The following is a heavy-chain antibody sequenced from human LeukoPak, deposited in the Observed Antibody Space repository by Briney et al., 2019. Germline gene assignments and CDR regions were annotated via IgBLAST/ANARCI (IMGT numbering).Heavy chain of an antibody. CDR1: GGSISSSSYY. CDR3: ARVRIAAAGTTFDY. CDR2: IYYSGST. J-gene: IGHJ4*02. Sequence: SETLSLTCTVSGGSISSSSYYWGWLRQPPGKGLEWIGSIYYSGSTYYNPSLKSRVTISVDTSKNQFSLKLGSVTAADTAVYYCARVRIAAAGTTFDYWGQGTLVTVSS. D-gene: IGHD6-13*01. V-gene: IGHV4-39*07.